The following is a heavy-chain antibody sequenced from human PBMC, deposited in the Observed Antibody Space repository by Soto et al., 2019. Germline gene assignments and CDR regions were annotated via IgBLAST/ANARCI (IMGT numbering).Heavy chain of an antibody. CDR2: INPNSGGT. CDR1: GYTFTGYY. Sequence: ASVKVSCKASGYTFTGYYMHWVRQAPGQGLEWMGWINPNSGGTNYAQKFQGWATMTRDTSISTAYMELSRLRSDDTAVYYCARGGGLSSPSYGMDVWGQGTTVTVSS. V-gene: IGHV1-2*04. CDR3: ARGGGLSSPSYGMDV. D-gene: IGHD3-10*01. J-gene: IGHJ6*02.